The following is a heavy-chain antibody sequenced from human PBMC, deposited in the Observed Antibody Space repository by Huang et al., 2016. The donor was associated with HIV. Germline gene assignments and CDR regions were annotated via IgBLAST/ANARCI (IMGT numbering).Heavy chain of an antibody. Sequence: EVQLVESGGGLVKPGGSLRLSCAASGFTFSDYSRSWVRQAPGKGRQWVSHISGSSSYIYYVDAVKGRFAISRDNAKNLLFLQMNSLRAEDTAVYYCARRYNWNYVAHGFDIWGQGTMVTVSS. CDR3: ARRYNWNYVAHGFDI. D-gene: IGHD1-7*01. J-gene: IGHJ3*02. CDR2: ISGSSSYI. CDR1: GFTFSDYS. V-gene: IGHV3-21*01.